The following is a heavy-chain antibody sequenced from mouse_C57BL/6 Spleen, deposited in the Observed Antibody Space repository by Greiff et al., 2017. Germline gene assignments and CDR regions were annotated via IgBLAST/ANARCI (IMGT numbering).Heavy chain of an antibody. V-gene: IGHV1-54*01. CDR2: INPGSGGT. CDR3: ARETAQATGFAY. J-gene: IGHJ3*01. Sequence: QVQLQQSGAELVRPGTSVKVSCKASGYAFTNYLVEWVKQRPGQGLVWIGVINPGSGGTNYNEKFKGKATLTADKSSSTAYMQLSSLTSEDSAVYFGARETAQATGFAYWGQGTLVTVSA. D-gene: IGHD3-2*02. CDR1: GYAFTNYL.